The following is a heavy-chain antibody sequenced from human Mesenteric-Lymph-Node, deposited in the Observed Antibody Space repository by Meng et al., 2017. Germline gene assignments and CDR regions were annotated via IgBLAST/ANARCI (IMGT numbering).Heavy chain of an antibody. J-gene: IGHJ4*02. CDR3: ARNGMGASFES. CDR1: GSTFSHYS. D-gene: IGHD1-26*01. V-gene: IGHV3-7*01. Sequence: GGSLRPSCAASGSTFSHYSMTWVRQAPGKGREGVANIKTDGSEKHHVDSVKGRFTVSRDNAKNSLYLQMNSLRAEDTAVDYCARNGMGASFESWGQGSLVTVSS. CDR2: IKTDGSEK.